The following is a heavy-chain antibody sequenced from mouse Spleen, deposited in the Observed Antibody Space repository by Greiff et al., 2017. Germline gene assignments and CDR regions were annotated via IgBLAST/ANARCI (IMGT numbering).Heavy chain of an antibody. CDR3: ARDPYYYGSRYFDV. V-gene: IGHV1-82*01. Sequence: VQGVESGPELVKPGASGKISCKASGYAFSSSWMNWVKQRPGQGLEWIGRIYPGDGDTNYNGKFKGKATLTADKSSSTAYMQLSSLTSVDSAVYFCARDPYYYGSRYFDVWGAGTTVTVSS. CDR2: IYPGDGDT. D-gene: IGHD1-1*01. CDR1: GYAFSSSW. J-gene: IGHJ1*01.